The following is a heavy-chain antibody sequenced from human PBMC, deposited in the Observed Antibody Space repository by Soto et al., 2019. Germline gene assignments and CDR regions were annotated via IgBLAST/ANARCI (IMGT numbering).Heavy chain of an antibody. Sequence: QVQLVESGGGVVQPGRSLRLSCAASGFTFSNYGMHWVRQAPGMGLEWVAVISYDGSXXXYAXSVKXRFTISRDNSRXXXXXXXXXXXXXXXXXXXXXXXRGKNYYYGMDVWGQGTTVTVSS. CDR3: XXXRGKNYYYGMDV. CDR2: ISYDGSXX. V-gene: IGHV3-30*03. J-gene: IGHJ6*02. D-gene: IGHD3-10*01. CDR1: GFTFSNYG.